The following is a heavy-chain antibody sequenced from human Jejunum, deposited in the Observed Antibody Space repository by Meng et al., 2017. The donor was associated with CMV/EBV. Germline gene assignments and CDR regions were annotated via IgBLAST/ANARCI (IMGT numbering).Heavy chain of an antibody. J-gene: IGHJ4*02. CDR1: GFTFTTYF. Sequence: QVQLVQSGAEVKKPGVSLKLSCETSGFTFTTYFMHWLRQAPGQGLQWMGLFNPNGDVTTYSPRFQGRITLTGDTSTSTLYMELSSLTSDDTAVYYCARVEVGITSGDYWGQGTLVTGSA. V-gene: IGHV1-46*01. CDR2: FNPNGDVT. D-gene: IGHD1-26*01. CDR3: ARVEVGITSGDY.